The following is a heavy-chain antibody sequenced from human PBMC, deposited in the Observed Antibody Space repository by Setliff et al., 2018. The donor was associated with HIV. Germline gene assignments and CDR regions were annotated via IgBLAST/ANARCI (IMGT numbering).Heavy chain of an antibody. CDR1: GPSINIHY. J-gene: IGHJ4*02. CDR2: IYSTGST. CDR3: AKGAGFYGDYTFDY. D-gene: IGHD4-17*01. V-gene: IGHV4-59*11. Sequence: PSETLSLTCTVSGPSINIHYWSWIRQSPGRELEWIGYIYSTGSTNYNPFLQSRVSISMDASKNKFSLKVTSVTSADTAVYYCAKGAGFYGDYTFDYWGQGNLVTVSS.